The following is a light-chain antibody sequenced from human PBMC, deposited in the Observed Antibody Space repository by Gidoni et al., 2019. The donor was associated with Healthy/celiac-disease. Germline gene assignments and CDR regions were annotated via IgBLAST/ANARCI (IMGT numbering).Light chain of an antibody. CDR1: QSVSSSY. V-gene: IGKV3-20*01. CDR3: QQYGSSPMYT. CDR2: CAA. Sequence: EIVLTQSPGTLSLSPGERATLSYRSSQSVSSSYLAWYQQKPRQAPRLLLYCAASRATGIPARFSGSGSCTDFTLTISRLEPADFAVYYCQQYGSSPMYTFGQGTKLEIK. J-gene: IGKJ2*01.